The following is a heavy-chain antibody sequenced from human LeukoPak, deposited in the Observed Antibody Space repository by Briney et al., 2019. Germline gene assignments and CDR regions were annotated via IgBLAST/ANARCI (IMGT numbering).Heavy chain of an antibody. CDR1: GGSFSGYY. V-gene: IGHV4-34*01. D-gene: IGHD5-12*01. J-gene: IGHJ4*02. CDR2: INHSGST. CDR3: ASGYSGYDYTYYFDY. Sequence: KTSETLSLTCAVYGGSFSGYYWSWIRQPPGKGLEWIGEINHSGSTNYNPSLKSRVTISVDTSKNQFSLKLSSVTAADTAVYYCASGYSGYDYTYYFDYWGQGTLVTVSS.